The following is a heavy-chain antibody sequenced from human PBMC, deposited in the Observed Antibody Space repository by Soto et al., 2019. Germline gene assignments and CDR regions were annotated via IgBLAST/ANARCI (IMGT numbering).Heavy chain of an antibody. J-gene: IGHJ4*02. V-gene: IGHV1-24*01. CDR2: FDPEDGET. CDR3: ATGDLDYSGYDPKDFDY. Sequence: ASVKVSCKVSGYTLTELSMHRVRQAPGKGLEWMGGFDPEDGETIYAQKFQGRVTMTEDTSTDTAYMELSSLRSEDTAVYYCATGDLDYSGYDPKDFDYWGQGTLVTVSS. D-gene: IGHD5-12*01. CDR1: GYTLTELS.